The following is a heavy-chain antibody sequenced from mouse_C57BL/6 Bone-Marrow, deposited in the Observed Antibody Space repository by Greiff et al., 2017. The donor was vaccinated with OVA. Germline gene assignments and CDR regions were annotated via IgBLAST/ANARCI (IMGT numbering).Heavy chain of an antibody. CDR2: IYPRSGNT. CDR3: ARPYSNGLYAMDY. J-gene: IGHJ4*01. Sequence: VQRVESGAELARPGASVKLSCKASGYTFTSYGISWVKQRTGQGLEWIGEIYPRSGNTYYNEKFKGKATLTADKSSSTAYMELRSLTSEDSAVYFCARPYSNGLYAMDYWGQGTSVTVSS. D-gene: IGHD2-5*01. V-gene: IGHV1-81*01. CDR1: GYTFTSYG.